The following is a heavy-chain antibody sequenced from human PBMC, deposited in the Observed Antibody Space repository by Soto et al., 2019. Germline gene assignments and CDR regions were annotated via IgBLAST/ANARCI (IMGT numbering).Heavy chain of an antibody. J-gene: IGHJ4*02. Sequence: GGSLRLSCATSGFTFSSYAMSWVRQAPGKGLEWVSAISGSGGSTYYADSVKGRFTISRDNSKNTLYLQMNSLRAEDTAVYYCAKAYKPMYYYDSSSYFDDWGQGTLVTVAS. D-gene: IGHD3-22*01. V-gene: IGHV3-23*01. CDR1: GFTFSSYA. CDR2: ISGSGGST. CDR3: AKAYKPMYYYDSSSYFDD.